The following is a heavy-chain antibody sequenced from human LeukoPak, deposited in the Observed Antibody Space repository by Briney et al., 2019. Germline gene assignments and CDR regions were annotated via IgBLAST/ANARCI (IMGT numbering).Heavy chain of an antibody. J-gene: IGHJ5*02. CDR1: GFTFSSYG. CDR2: ISYDGSNK. D-gene: IGHD2-15*01. V-gene: IGHV3-30*18. Sequence: PGGSLRLSCAASGFTFSSYGMHWVRQAPGKGLEWVAVISYDGSNKYYADSVKGRFTISRDNSKNTLYLQMNSLRAEDTAVYYCVKDALGYCSGGSCSTRSWFDPWGQGTLVTVSS. CDR3: VKDALGYCSGGSCSTRSWFDP.